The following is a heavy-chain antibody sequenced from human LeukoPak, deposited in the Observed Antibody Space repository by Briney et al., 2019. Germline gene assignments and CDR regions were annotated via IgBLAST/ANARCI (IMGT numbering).Heavy chain of an antibody. Sequence: GGSLRLSCAASGFTFSSYEMNWVRQAPGKGLEWVSYISSSGSTIYYADSVKGRFTISRDNAKNSLYLQMNSLRAEDTAVYYCARRKGTVVTTGFDYWGQRTLVTVSS. J-gene: IGHJ4*02. D-gene: IGHD4-23*01. CDR3: ARRKGTVVTTGFDY. CDR1: GFTFSSYE. V-gene: IGHV3-48*03. CDR2: ISSSGSTI.